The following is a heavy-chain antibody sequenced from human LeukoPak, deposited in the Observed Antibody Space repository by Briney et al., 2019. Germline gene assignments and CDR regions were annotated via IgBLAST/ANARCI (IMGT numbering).Heavy chain of an antibody. CDR1: GFSFSDHW. CDR3: AKWRWRRSEYED. J-gene: IGHJ4*02. Sequence: GGSLRLSCEASGFSFSDHWMGWVRQAPGKGLECVANIKHDGSGKEYVDSVKGRFTISRDNAKNSVYLEMSSPRAEDTAVYYCAKWRWRRSEYEDWGQGTLVTVSS. D-gene: IGHD5-24*01. CDR2: IKHDGSGK. V-gene: IGHV3-7*01.